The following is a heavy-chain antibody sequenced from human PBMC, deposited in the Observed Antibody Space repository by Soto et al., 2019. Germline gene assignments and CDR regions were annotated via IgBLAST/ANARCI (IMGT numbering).Heavy chain of an antibody. CDR2: ITSSGSTM. D-gene: IGHD3-22*01. CDR3: ARDGVGITTYFGFLDY. J-gene: IGHJ4*02. V-gene: IGHV3-48*01. CDR1: GFPFNTYS. Sequence: GGSLRLSCAASGFPFNTYSMTWVRQTPGKGLEWVSYITSSGSTMFYADSVKGRFTISRDNSKNTLYLQMNSLRAEDTAVYYCARDGVGITTYFGFLDYWGQGTLVTVSS.